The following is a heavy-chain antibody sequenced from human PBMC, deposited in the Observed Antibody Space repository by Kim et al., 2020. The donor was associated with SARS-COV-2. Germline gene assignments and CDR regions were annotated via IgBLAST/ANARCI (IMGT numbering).Heavy chain of an antibody. V-gene: IGHV3-21*01. D-gene: IGHD3-10*01. J-gene: IGHJ4*02. CDR2: ISSSSSYI. CDR3: AILWFGEPYTGDY. Sequence: GGSLRLSCAASGFTFSSYSMNWVRQAPGKGLEWVSSISSSSSYIYYADSVKGRFTISRDNAKNSLYLQMNSLRAEDTAVYYCAILWFGEPYTGDYWGQGTLVTVSS. CDR1: GFTFSSYS.